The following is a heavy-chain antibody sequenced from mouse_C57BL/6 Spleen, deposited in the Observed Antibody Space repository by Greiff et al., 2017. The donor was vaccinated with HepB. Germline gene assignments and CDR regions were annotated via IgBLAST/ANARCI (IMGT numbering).Heavy chain of an antibody. V-gene: IGHV1-52*01. J-gene: IGHJ3*01. Sequence: QVHVKQPGAELVRPGSSVKLSCKASGYTFTNYWMHWVKQRPIQGLEWIGNIDPSDSDTHYNQKFKDKATLTVDKSSSTAYMQLSSLTSEDSAVYYCANGYSWFAYWGQGTLVTVSA. CDR1: GYTFTNYW. D-gene: IGHD2-3*01. CDR2: IDPSDSDT. CDR3: ANGYSWFAY.